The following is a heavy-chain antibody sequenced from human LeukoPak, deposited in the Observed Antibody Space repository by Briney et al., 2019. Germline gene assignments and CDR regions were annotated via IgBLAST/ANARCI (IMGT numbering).Heavy chain of an antibody. CDR3: ARAYGSCWTPANYDYYYGMDV. J-gene: IGHJ6*02. D-gene: IGHD6-19*01. CDR2: IIPLFGIA. Sequence: ASVKVSCKASGGTFSSYAISWVRQAPGQGLEWMGRIIPLFGIANYAQKFQGRVTITADKSTSTAYMELSSLRSEDTAVYYCARAYGSCWTPANYDYYYGMDVWGQGTTVTASS. V-gene: IGHV1-69*04. CDR1: GGTFSSYA.